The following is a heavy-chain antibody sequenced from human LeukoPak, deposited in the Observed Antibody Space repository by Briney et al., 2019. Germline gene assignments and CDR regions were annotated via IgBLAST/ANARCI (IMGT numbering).Heavy chain of an antibody. CDR2: IHPEGDEK. Sequence: GGSLRLSCVASGFTFGSFWMSWVRHSPGRGLEWAANIHPEGDEKYHVESVMGRFTISRDNAESSLFLQMNGLRAEDTAVYYCARGDAFSGDHWGQGTLVTVSS. CDR1: GFTFGSFW. J-gene: IGHJ4*02. CDR3: ARGDAFSGDH. V-gene: IGHV3-7*04.